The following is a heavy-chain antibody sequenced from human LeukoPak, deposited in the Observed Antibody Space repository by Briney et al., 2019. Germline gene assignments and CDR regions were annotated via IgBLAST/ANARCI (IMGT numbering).Heavy chain of an antibody. V-gene: IGHV4-30-4*01. CDR1: GGSISSGDYY. J-gene: IGHJ3*02. D-gene: IGHD2-15*01. CDR2: IYYSGST. CDR3: ARQGCSGGSCLDAFDI. Sequence: SETLSLTCTVSGGSISSGDYYWSWIRQPPGKGLEWIGYIYYSGSTYYNPSLKSRVTISVDTSKNQFSLKLSSVTAADTAVYYCARQGCSGGSCLDAFDIWGQGTMVTVSS.